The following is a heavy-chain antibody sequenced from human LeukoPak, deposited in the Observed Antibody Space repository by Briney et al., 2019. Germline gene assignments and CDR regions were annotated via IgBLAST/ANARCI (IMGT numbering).Heavy chain of an antibody. D-gene: IGHD3-22*01. Sequence: GGSLRLSCAASGFTFSSYAMSWVRQAPGKGLEWVSTISGSGGSTYYADSVKGRFTISRDNSKNTLHLQMNSLRAEDTAIYYCAKQAYDSPRTDFDYWGQGTLVTVSS. CDR2: ISGSGGST. CDR1: GFTFSSYA. V-gene: IGHV3-23*01. J-gene: IGHJ4*02. CDR3: AKQAYDSPRTDFDY.